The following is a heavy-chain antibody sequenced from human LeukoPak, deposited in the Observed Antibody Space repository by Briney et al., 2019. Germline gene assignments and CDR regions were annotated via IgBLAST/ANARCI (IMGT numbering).Heavy chain of an antibody. Sequence: PSETLSLTCTVSGGSISNYHWSWIRQPPGKGLEWIGYIHYRGSTKYNPSLKSRVTISLDTSKNQFSLTLRSVTAADTAVYYCARDLLGSSYYYFDYWGHGSLVTVSS. V-gene: IGHV4-59*01. CDR1: GGSISNYH. CDR3: ARDLLGSSYYYFDY. D-gene: IGHD2-15*01. J-gene: IGHJ4*01. CDR2: IHYRGST.